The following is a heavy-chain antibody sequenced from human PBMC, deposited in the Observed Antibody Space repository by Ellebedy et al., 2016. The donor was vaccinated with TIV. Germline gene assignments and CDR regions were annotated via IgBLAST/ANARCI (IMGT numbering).Heavy chain of an antibody. CDR1: GGTFSSYA. CDR3: ARSIMITFGGVDFDY. D-gene: IGHD3-16*01. J-gene: IGHJ4*02. CDR2: IIPIFGTA. V-gene: IGHV1-69*13. Sequence: SVKVSXKASGGTFSSYAISWVRQAPGQGLEWMGGIIPIFGTANYAQKFQGRVTITADESTSTAYMELSSLRSDDTAVYYCARSIMITFGGVDFDYWGQGTLVTVSS.